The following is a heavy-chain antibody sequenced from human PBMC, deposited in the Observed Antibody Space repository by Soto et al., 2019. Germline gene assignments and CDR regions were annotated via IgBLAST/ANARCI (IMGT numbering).Heavy chain of an antibody. CDR1: GDSVSSNSAA. V-gene: IGHV6-1*01. CDR2: TYYRSKWYN. CDR3: ARDLPCSGGSCYWYYYYGMDV. Sequence: SQTLSLTCAISGDSVSSNSAAWNWIRQSPSRGLEWLGRTYYRSKWYNDYAVSVKSRITINPDTSKNQFSLQLNSVTPEDTAVYYCARDLPCSGGSCYWYYYYGMDVWGQGTTVTVSS. D-gene: IGHD2-15*01. J-gene: IGHJ6*02.